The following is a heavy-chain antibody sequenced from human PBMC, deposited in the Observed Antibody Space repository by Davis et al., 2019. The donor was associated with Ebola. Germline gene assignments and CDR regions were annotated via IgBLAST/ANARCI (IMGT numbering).Heavy chain of an antibody. CDR3: ARGADTAMVSMDV. D-gene: IGHD5-18*01. Sequence: SETLSLTCTVSGGSISSRGYYWSFIRQYPGKGLEWIGYIFHNGNAYYNPSLESRVTMSLDMSKQQFSLNLSSVTAADTAVYYCARGADTAMVSMDVWGQGTTVTVSS. CDR2: IFHNGNA. V-gene: IGHV4-30-2*06. J-gene: IGHJ6*02. CDR1: GGSISSRGYY.